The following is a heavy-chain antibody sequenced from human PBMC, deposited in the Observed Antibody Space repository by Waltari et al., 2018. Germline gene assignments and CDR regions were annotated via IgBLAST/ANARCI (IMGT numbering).Heavy chain of an antibody. J-gene: IGHJ5*01. D-gene: IGHD3-22*01. V-gene: IGHV4-39*07. Sequence: LQLQESGPGLVKASETLSLNCTVSDDSTRYSSYFWGWIRQPPGKGLEWIWSVYISGPTYYHPSLKGRVTMSLETSKNQFSLKLKSVTAADTAVYYCARGGYYYDTLGDSWGQGTLVTVSS. CDR2: VYISGPT. CDR3: ARGGYYYDTLGDS. CDR1: DDSTRYSSYF.